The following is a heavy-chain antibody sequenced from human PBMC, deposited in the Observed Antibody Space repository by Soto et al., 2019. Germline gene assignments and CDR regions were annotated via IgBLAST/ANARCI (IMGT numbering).Heavy chain of an antibody. V-gene: IGHV4-59*01. CDR1: GGSISSYY. CDR3: ARDKGMTPYYYYGMDV. CDR2: IYYSGST. Sequence: SETLSLTCTVSGGSISSYYWSWIRQPPGKGLEWIGYIYYSGSTNYNPSLKSRVTISVDTSKNQFSLKLSSVTAADTAVYYCARDKGMTPYYYYGMDVWGQGTTVTVSS. J-gene: IGHJ6*02. D-gene: IGHD3-10*01.